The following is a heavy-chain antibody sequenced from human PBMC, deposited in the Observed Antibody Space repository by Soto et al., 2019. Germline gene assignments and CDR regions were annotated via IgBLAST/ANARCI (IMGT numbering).Heavy chain of an antibody. CDR3: AREGRIGNWFDP. V-gene: IGHV1-69*06. D-gene: IGHD3-10*01. Sequence: QVQLVQSGADVKKPGSSVKVSCKASGGTFSSYAISWVRQAPGQGLEWMGGIIPIFGTANYAQKFQGRVTITADKSTSTDYMELSSLRSEDTAVYYCAREGRIGNWFDPWGQGTLVTVSS. CDR1: GGTFSSYA. J-gene: IGHJ5*02. CDR2: IIPIFGTA.